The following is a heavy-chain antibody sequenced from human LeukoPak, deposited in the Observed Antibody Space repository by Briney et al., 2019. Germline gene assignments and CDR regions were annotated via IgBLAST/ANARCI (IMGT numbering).Heavy chain of an antibody. J-gene: IGHJ4*02. Sequence: KPSETLSLTCAVYGVPFSGYYWRWIRQPPGKGLEWIGEINHSGSTNYTPSHKSRVIISVDTSKNQFSVKLSSVPAADTAVYYCARKKGLQYYFDYWGQGTLVTVSS. CDR1: GVPFSGYY. CDR2: INHSGST. V-gene: IGHV4-34*01. D-gene: IGHD4-11*01. CDR3: ARKKGLQYYFDY.